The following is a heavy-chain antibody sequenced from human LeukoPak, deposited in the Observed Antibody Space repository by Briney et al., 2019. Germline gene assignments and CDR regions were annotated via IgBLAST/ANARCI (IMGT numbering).Heavy chain of an antibody. D-gene: IGHD3-10*01. Sequence: GESLKISCKGSGYSFTSYWIGWVRQMPRKGLEWMGIIYPGDSDTRYSPSFQGQVTISADKSISTAYLQWSSLKASDTAMYYCARRHYYGSGSYYSFGMDVWGQGTTVTVSS. J-gene: IGHJ6*02. CDR1: GYSFTSYW. V-gene: IGHV5-51*01. CDR2: IYPGDSDT. CDR3: ARRHYYGSGSYYSFGMDV.